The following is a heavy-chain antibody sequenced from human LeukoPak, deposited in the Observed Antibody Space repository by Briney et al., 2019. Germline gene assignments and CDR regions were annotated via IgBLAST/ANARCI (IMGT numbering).Heavy chain of an antibody. Sequence: GGSLRLSCAASGFTFRSYAMSWVRQAPGKGLEWVSDISGGGGTTYYADSVKGRFNISRDNSKNTLYLQMNRLRAEDTAVYYCARRRYNRAGNYFDYWGQGTLVTVSS. D-gene: IGHD1-14*01. J-gene: IGHJ4*02. CDR1: GFTFRSYA. CDR3: ARRRYNRAGNYFDY. CDR2: ISGGGGTT. V-gene: IGHV3-23*01.